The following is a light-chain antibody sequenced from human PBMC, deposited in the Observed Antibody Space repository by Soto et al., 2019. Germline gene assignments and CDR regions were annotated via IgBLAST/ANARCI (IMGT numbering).Light chain of an antibody. CDR3: SSFTSNYFYV. Sequence: QSALTQPRSVSGSPGQSVTISCTGTSSDVGGYNYVSWYQQHPGKAPKLMIYDVNKRPSGVSTRFSASRSAYTASLTISGLQAEDEADYYCSSFTSNYFYVFGPGTKLTVL. CDR2: DVN. V-gene: IGLV2-11*01. CDR1: SSDVGGYNY. J-gene: IGLJ1*01.